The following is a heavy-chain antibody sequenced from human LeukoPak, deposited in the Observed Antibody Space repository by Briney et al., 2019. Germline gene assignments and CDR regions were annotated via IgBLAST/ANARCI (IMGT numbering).Heavy chain of an antibody. CDR1: GFTFSSYS. CDR3: ADIAVAGFDAFDI. CDR2: INSDGSST. V-gene: IGHV3-74*01. D-gene: IGHD6-19*01. Sequence: QSGGSLRLSCAASGFTFSSYSMHWVRQAPGKGLVWVSRINSDGSSTSYADSVKGRFTISRDNAKNTLYLQMNSLRAEDTAVYYCADIAVAGFDAFDIWGQGTMVTVSS. J-gene: IGHJ3*02.